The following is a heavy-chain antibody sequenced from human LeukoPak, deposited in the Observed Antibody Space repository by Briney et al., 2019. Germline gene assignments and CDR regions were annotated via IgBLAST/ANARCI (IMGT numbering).Heavy chain of an antibody. J-gene: IGHJ3*01. CDR2: ITSSGSTM. D-gene: IGHD3-22*01. V-gene: IGHV3-11*01. CDR1: GFISSDYY. CDR3: ARGRYYYDSSGVDAFSV. Sequence: KPGGSLRLSCAASGFISSDYYMAWIRQAPGKGLEWVSCITSSGSTMYYADSVKGRFTISRDNAKKSLYMQMNSLRAEDTAVYFCARGRYYYDSSGVDAFSVWGQGTMVTVSS.